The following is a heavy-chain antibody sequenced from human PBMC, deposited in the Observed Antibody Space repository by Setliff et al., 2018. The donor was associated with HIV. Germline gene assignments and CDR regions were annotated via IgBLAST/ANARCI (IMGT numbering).Heavy chain of an antibody. J-gene: IGHJ4*02. CDR2: ISGSGGST. V-gene: IGHV3-23*01. CDR3: ASHRADSSGWYSRDFDY. CDR1: GFTFSSYA. Sequence: LRLSCAASGFTFSSYAMSWVRQAPGKGLEWVSAISGSGGSTYYADSVKGRFTISRDNSKNTLYLQMNSLRAEDTAVYYCASHRADSSGWYSRDFDYWGQGTLVTVSS. D-gene: IGHD6-19*01.